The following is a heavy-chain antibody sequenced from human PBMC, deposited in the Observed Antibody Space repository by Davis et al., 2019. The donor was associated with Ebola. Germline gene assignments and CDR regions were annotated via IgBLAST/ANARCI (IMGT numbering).Heavy chain of an antibody. J-gene: IGHJ4*02. Sequence: GESLKISCAASGFTFSGSAMHWVRQASGKGLEWVGRIRSKANSYATAYAASMKGRFTISRDDSKNTAYLQMNSLKTEDTAVYYCTHSMTTSDYWGQGTLVTVSS. CDR2: IRSKANSYAT. D-gene: IGHD4-11*01. CDR1: GFTFSGSA. CDR3: THSMTTSDY. V-gene: IGHV3-73*01.